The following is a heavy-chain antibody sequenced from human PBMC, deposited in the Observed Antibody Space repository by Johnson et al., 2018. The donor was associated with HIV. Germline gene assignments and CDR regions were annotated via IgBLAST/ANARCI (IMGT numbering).Heavy chain of an antibody. Sequence: QVQLVESGGGVVQPGRSLRLSCAASGFTFSSYGMHWVRQAPGKGLEWVAVISYDGNNKYYADSVKGRFTISRDNSKNTLYLQMNSLRAEDTAVYYCARGEYSSGWSNTFDIWGQGTMVTVSS. CDR1: GFTFSSYG. J-gene: IGHJ3*02. CDR2: ISYDGNNK. CDR3: ARGEYSSGWSNTFDI. D-gene: IGHD6-19*01. V-gene: IGHV3-30*03.